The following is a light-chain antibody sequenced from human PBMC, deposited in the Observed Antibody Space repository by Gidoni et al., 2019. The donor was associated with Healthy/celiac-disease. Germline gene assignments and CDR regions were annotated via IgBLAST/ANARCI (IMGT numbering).Light chain of an antibody. CDR1: QSVSSSY. J-gene: IGKJ1*01. Sequence: EIGFAQSPGTLSFSPGERATLSCRASQSVSSSYLAWYQQKPGQAPRLLIYGASSRATGIPDRFSGSGSGTDFTLTISRLEPEDFAVYYCQQYGSSPRTFGQGTKVEIK. CDR2: GAS. V-gene: IGKV3-20*01. CDR3: QQYGSSPRT.